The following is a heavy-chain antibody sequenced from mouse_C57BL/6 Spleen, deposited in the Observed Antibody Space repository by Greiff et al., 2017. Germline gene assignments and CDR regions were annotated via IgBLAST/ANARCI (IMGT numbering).Heavy chain of an antibody. Sequence: EVQGVESGEGLVKPGGSLKLSCAASGFTFSSYAMSWVRQTPEKRLEWVAYISSGGDYIYYADTVKGRFTISRDNARNTLYLQMSSLKSEDTAMYYCTREAIYYGLDYWGQGTTLTVSS. CDR1: GFTFSSYA. D-gene: IGHD1-1*01. J-gene: IGHJ2*01. V-gene: IGHV5-9-1*02. CDR2: ISSGGDYI. CDR3: TREAIYYGLDY.